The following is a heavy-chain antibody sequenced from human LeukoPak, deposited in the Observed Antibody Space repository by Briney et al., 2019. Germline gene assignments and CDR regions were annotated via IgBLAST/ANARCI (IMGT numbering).Heavy chain of an antibody. J-gene: IGHJ4*02. CDR2: ISDSGGST. V-gene: IGHV3-23*01. CDR3: AKDPIYDSSGYSGDY. CDR1: GFSFGTYG. D-gene: IGHD3-22*01. Sequence: GGSLRLSCAASGFSFGTYGMSWVRQAPGKGLEWVSAISDSGGSTFYADSVKGRFTISRDNSKNTLYLQMKSLRAEDTAVYYRAKDPIYDSSGYSGDYWGQGTLVTVSS.